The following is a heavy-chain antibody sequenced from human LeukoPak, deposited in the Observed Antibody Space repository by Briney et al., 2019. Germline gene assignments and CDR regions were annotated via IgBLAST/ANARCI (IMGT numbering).Heavy chain of an antibody. D-gene: IGHD3-3*01. CDR1: GFTFSSYW. V-gene: IGHV3-74*01. Sequence: GGSLRLSCAASGFTFSSYWMHWVRQAPGKGLVWVSRINSDGSSTSYADSVKGRLTISRDNAKNTLYLQMNSLRAEDTAVYYCARAETTGRITIFGVVITADEYFDYWGQGTLVTVSS. J-gene: IGHJ4*02. CDR2: INSDGSST. CDR3: ARAETTGRITIFGVVITADEYFDY.